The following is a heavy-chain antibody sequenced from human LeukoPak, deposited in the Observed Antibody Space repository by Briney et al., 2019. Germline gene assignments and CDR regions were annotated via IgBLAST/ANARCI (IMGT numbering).Heavy chain of an antibody. CDR2: ISAYNGNT. D-gene: IGHD4-11*01. CDR1: GYTFTSYG. CDR3: ARDGTTENYYYYGMDV. Sequence: ASVKVSCKASGYTFTSYGISRVRQAPGQGLEWMGWISAYNGNTNYAQKLQGRVTMTTDTSTSTAYMELRSLRSDDTAVYYCARDGTTENYYYYGMDVWGQGTTVTVSS. J-gene: IGHJ6*02. V-gene: IGHV1-18*01.